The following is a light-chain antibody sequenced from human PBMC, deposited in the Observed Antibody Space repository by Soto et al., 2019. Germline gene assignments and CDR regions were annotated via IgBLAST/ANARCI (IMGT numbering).Light chain of an antibody. V-gene: IGKV3-20*01. CDR2: GAS. CDR3: QHYDTSPPEFT. Sequence: EIVLTQSPGTLSLSSGERATLSCRASQSVNSNYLAWYQHQPGQAPRLLIFGASYRATGIPDRFSGSGSGTDFTLTISRLEPEDFAVYYCQHYDTSPPEFTFGPGTKVDIK. J-gene: IGKJ3*01. CDR1: QSVNSNY.